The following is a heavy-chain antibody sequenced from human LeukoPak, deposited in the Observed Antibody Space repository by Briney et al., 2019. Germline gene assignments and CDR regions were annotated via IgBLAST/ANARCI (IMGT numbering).Heavy chain of an antibody. Sequence: GGSLRLSCAASGFTFSSYEMNWVRQAPGKGLEWVSYISSSGSTISYADSVKGRFTISRDIAKKSLYLQMNSLRAEDTAVYFCAREGALTVTKDAFDIWGQGTMVTVSS. CDR1: GFTFSSYE. CDR3: AREGALTVTKDAFDI. V-gene: IGHV3-48*03. J-gene: IGHJ3*02. CDR2: ISSSGSTI. D-gene: IGHD4-17*01.